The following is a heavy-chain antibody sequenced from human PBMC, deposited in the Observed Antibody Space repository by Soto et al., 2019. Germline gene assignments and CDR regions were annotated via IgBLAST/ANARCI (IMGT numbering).Heavy chain of an antibody. CDR2: IYYSGST. CDR3: ARDLGYSDFDVHY. Sequence: PSETLSLTCTVSGGSISSYYWSWIRQPPGKGLEWIGYIYYSGSTNYNPSLKSRVTISVDTSKNQFSLELRSLRSDDTAVYYCARDLGYSDFDVHYWGQGTLVTVSS. D-gene: IGHD4-17*01. CDR1: GGSISSYY. J-gene: IGHJ4*02. V-gene: IGHV4-59*01.